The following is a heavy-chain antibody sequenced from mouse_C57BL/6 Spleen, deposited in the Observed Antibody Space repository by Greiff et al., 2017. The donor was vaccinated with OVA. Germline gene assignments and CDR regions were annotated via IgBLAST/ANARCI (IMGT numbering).Heavy chain of an antibody. CDR3: AREDYYGSSFYFDY. CDR1: GYTFTSYW. CDR2: IDPEDGET. Sequence: VQLQQPGAELVKPGASVKLSCKASGYTFTSYWMHWVKQRTEQGLEWIGRIDPEDGETKYAPKFQGKATITADTSSNTAYLQLSSLTSEDTAVYYCAREDYYGSSFYFDYWGQGTTLTVSS. V-gene: IGHV14-2*01. J-gene: IGHJ2*01. D-gene: IGHD1-1*01.